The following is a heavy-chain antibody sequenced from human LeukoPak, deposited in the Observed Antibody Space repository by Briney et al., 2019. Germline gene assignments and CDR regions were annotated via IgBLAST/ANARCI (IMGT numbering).Heavy chain of an antibody. CDR1: GGSISSYY. CDR2: IYTIGST. CDR3: ARHGQSSGWYNYYYYYMDV. Sequence: PSETLSFTCTVSGGSISSYYWSWIRQPPGKELEWIGYIYTIGSTSYNPSLKSRVTISVDTSKNQFSLKLSSVTAADTAVYYCARHGQSSGWYNYYYYYMDVWGKGTTVTVSS. V-gene: IGHV4-4*09. J-gene: IGHJ6*03. D-gene: IGHD6-19*01.